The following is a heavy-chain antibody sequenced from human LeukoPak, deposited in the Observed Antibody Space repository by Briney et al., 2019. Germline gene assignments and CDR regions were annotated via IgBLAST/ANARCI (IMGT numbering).Heavy chain of an antibody. CDR2: SNSDGRST. D-gene: IGHD2-15*01. J-gene: IGHJ4*02. Sequence: GGSLRLSCAASGFTLSSYWMHCVRQAPGNGLVWVSRSNSDGRSTSYADSVKGRFTICRDNAKNTLYLQMNSLRVADTAVFYCARLRVVVAAIRADYFDYWGQGTLVTVSS. CDR3: ARLRVVVAAIRADYFDY. CDR1: GFTLSSYW. V-gene: IGHV3-74*01.